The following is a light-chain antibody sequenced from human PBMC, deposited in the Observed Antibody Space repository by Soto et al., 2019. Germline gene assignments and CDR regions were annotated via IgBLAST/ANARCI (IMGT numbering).Light chain of an antibody. CDR2: GAS. CDR1: ESINTK. J-gene: IGKJ1*01. CDR3: QQYYNWPPWT. Sequence: EIVMTQSPATLSVSPGERATLSCRASESINTKLAWYQQKPGQAPMLLIYGASTRATGIPARFSGSGSGTEFSLTISSLQSEDFAVYYCQQYYNWPPWTFGRGTKVEIK. V-gene: IGKV3-15*01.